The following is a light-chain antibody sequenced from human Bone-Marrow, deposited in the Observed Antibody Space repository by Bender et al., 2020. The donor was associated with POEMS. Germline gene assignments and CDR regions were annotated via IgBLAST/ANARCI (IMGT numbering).Light chain of an antibody. J-gene: IGLJ3*02. CDR3: SSFTSSSTMV. V-gene: IGLV2-14*03. Sequence: QSALTQPASVSGSPGRSITIPCTGTSSDVGGYDHVSWFHQLPGKVPRLLIYDVYNRPSGISNRFSGSKSGNTASLTISGLQAEDEGDYYCSSFTSSSTMVFGGGTTVTVL. CDR1: SSDVGGYDH. CDR2: DVY.